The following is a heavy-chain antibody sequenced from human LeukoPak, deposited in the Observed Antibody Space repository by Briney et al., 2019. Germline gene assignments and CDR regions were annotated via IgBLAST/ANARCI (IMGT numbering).Heavy chain of an antibody. CDR1: GFTFSSYN. CDR3: AKDQPAPFPSVTTGNAFDP. V-gene: IGHV3-30*18. J-gene: IGHJ5*02. CDR2: ISYDGSNK. Sequence: PGGSLRLSCAASGFTFSSYNMNWVRQAPGKGLEWVAVISYDGSNKYYADSVKGRFTISRDNSKNTLYLQMNSLRAEGTAVYYCAKDQPAPFPSVTTGNAFDPWGQGTLVTVSS. D-gene: IGHD4-17*01.